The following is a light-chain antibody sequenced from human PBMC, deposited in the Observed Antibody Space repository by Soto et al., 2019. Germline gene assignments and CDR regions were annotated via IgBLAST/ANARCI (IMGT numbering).Light chain of an antibody. Sequence: QSVLTQPPSASGTPGQRVSISCSGSSSNIGRKIVNWYQQVPGAAPKLLIYSNNQRPSGVPDRFSGSKSGTLASLAISGLQSEDEAEYFCSAWDDSLNGAVFGGGTQLTVL. J-gene: IGLJ2*01. CDR1: SSNIGRKI. CDR2: SNN. V-gene: IGLV1-44*01. CDR3: SAWDDSLNGAV.